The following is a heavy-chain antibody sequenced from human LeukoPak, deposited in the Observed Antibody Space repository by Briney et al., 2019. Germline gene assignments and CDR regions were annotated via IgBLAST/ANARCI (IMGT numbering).Heavy chain of an antibody. CDR3: ARDWGSSGWYVFDY. V-gene: IGHV3-48*03. CDR2: ISSSGSTI. Sequence: GGSLRLSCAASGFTFSSYEMNWVRQAPEKGLEWVSYISSSGSTIYYADSVKGRFTISRDNAKNSLYLQMNSLRAEDTAVYYCARDWGSSGWYVFDYWGQGTLVTVSS. D-gene: IGHD6-19*01. J-gene: IGHJ4*02. CDR1: GFTFSSYE.